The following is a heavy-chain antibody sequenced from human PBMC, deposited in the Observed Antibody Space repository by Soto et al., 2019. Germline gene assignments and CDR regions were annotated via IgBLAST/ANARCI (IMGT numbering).Heavy chain of an antibody. Sequence: GESLKISCKGSGYSFTSYWIGWVRQMPGKGLEWMGIIYPGDSDTRYSPSFQGQVTISADKSISTAYLQWSSLKASDTAMYYCARHSNGGYCSGGSCYPRGHYYYYMDVWGKGTTVTVSS. CDR1: GYSFTSYW. J-gene: IGHJ6*03. CDR3: ARHSNGGYCSGGSCYPRGHYYYYMDV. V-gene: IGHV5-51*01. CDR2: IYPGDSDT. D-gene: IGHD2-15*01.